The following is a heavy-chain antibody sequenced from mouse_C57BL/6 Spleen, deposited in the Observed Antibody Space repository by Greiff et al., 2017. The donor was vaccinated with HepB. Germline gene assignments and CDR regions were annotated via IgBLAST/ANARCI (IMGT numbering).Heavy chain of an antibody. J-gene: IGHJ4*01. CDR2: ISSGSSTI. CDR1: GFTFTDYG. V-gene: IGHV5-17*01. Sequence: EVQLVESGGGLVKPGGSLKLSCAASGFTFTDYGMHWVRQAPEKGLEWVAYISSGSSTIYYADTVKGRFTISRDNAKNTLFLQMTSLRSEDTAMYYCARGRSRRGYAMDYWGQGTSVTVSS. CDR3: ARGRSRRGYAMDY.